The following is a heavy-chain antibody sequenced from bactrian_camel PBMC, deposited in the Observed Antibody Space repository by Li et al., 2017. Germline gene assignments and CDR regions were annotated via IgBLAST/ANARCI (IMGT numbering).Heavy chain of an antibody. D-gene: IGHD7*01. Sequence: VQLVESGGGSVQAGGSLRLSCTYTRRPNYVTWFRQGPGNGREGVASIYTGGGDGYYADAVKGRFTISHDSAKNTVYLQMNSLKPEDSARYSCAAGTVSPLFAGGPESLQRREYKSWGQGTQVTVS. CDR2: IYTGGGDG. V-gene: IGHV3S40*01. CDR1: TRRPNY. J-gene: IGHJ4*01. CDR3: AAGTVSPLFAGGPESLQRREYKS.